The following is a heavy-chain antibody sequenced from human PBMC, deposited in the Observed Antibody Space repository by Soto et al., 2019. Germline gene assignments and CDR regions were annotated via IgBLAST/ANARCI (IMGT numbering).Heavy chain of an antibody. CDR1: GGSISSGGYY. CDR3: ARDRNYYGSAYYFDY. V-gene: IGHV4-31*03. J-gene: IGHJ4*02. D-gene: IGHD3-10*01. Sequence: TCTVSGGSISSGGYYCSWIRQHPGKGLEWIGYIYYSGSTYYNPSLKSRVTISVDTSKNQFSLKLSSVTAADTAVYYCARDRNYYGSAYYFDYWGQGTLVTVSS. CDR2: IYYSGST.